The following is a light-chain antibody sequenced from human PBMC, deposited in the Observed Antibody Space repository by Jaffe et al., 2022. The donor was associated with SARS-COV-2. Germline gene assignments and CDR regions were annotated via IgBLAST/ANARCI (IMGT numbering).Light chain of an antibody. V-gene: IGKV1-39*01. CDR2: GAS. Sequence: DIQMTQSPSSLSASVGDRVTITCRASQSIGNYLNWYRRKPGEAPKLLISGASTLQSGVPSRFSGTGSGTEFALTINSLQPEDFATYFCQQGYSTPTFGQGTKVEIK. CDR3: QQGYSTPT. J-gene: IGKJ1*01. CDR1: QSIGNY.